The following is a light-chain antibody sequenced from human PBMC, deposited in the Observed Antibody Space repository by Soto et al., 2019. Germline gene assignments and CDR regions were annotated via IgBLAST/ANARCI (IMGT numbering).Light chain of an antibody. Sequence: EIVLTQSPATLSLSPGERATLSCGASQSVSSSYLAWYQQKPGQAPRLLIYGASTRATGIPARFSGSGSGTEFTLTISSLQSEDFAVYYCQQYNNWPPETFGQGTKVDIK. J-gene: IGKJ1*01. CDR2: GAS. CDR3: QQYNNWPPET. CDR1: QSVSSSY. V-gene: IGKV3-15*01.